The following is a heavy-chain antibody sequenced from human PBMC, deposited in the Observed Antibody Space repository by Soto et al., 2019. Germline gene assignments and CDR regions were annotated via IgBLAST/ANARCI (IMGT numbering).Heavy chain of an antibody. V-gene: IGHV1-18*01. CDR3: AKDQMTYGSGCYELDY. J-gene: IGHJ4*02. CDR2: ISTYIVRT. CDR1: GYDFARHG. D-gene: IGHD6-19*01. Sequence: VQLVQSGAEVKKPGASVTVSCKPSGYDFARHGITWVRQAPGQGLEWREWISTYIVRTDSSPKFQDRLTMPRDSSTGTAFMELSNLTSADTAAYYSAKDQMTYGSGCYELDYWGQGSLVTVS.